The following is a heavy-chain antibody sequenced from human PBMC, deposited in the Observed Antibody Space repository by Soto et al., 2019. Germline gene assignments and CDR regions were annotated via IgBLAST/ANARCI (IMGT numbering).Heavy chain of an antibody. CDR1: GYTFISYG. V-gene: IGHV1-18*01. CDR2: ISAYNGNT. J-gene: IGHJ4*02. Sequence: QVQLVQSGAEVKKPGASVKVSCKASGYTFISYGISWVRQAPGQGLEWMGWISAYNGNTNYAQKLQGRVTMTTYTSTSTAYMELRSLRSDDTAVYYCARDFRAGISYGSGSSIDYWGQGTLVTVSS. D-gene: IGHD3-10*01. CDR3: ARDFRAGISYGSGSSIDY.